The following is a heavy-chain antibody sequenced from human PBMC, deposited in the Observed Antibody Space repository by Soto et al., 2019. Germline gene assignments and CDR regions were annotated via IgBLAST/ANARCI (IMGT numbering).Heavy chain of an antibody. Sequence: SETLSLTGTVSGGSISSGDYYWSWIRQPPGKGLEWIGYIYYSGSTYYNPSLKSRVTISVDTSKNQFSLKLSSVTAADTAVYYCARQGYCSSTRCYNWFDPWGQGTLVTVSS. V-gene: IGHV4-30-4*01. CDR3: ARQGYCSSTRCYNWFDP. J-gene: IGHJ5*02. D-gene: IGHD2-2*01. CDR1: GGSISSGDYY. CDR2: IYYSGST.